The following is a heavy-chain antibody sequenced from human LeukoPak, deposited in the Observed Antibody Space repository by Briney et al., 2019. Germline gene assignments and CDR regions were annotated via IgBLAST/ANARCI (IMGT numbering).Heavy chain of an antibody. D-gene: IGHD6-19*01. CDR1: GYTFTGYY. J-gene: IGHJ3*02. Sequence: ASVKVSCKASGYTFTGYYMHWVRHAPRQGLEWMGRINPNSGGTNNAQKSHSSGTITRYTAIINHSMELRSLRDDDTTTYYWCREIAVAGTPAXDXXGQXXXXTV. CDR2: INPNSGGT. V-gene: IGHV1-2*06. CDR3: CREIAVAGTPAXDX.